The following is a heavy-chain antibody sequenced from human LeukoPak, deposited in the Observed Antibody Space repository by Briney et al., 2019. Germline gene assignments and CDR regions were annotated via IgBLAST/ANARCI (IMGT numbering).Heavy chain of an antibody. Sequence: GSLRLSCAASGFTFSSYAMSWVRQAPGKGLEWVSAISGSGGSTYYADSVKGRFTISRDNSKNTLYLQMNSLRAEDTAVYYCAKQEEDYYDSSGYPFDYWGQGTLVTVSS. D-gene: IGHD3-22*01. CDR2: ISGSGGST. J-gene: IGHJ4*02. CDR1: GFTFSSYA. V-gene: IGHV3-23*01. CDR3: AKQEEDYYDSSGYPFDY.